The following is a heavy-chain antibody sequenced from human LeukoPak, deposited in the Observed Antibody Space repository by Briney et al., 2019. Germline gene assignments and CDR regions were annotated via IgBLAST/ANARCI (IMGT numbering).Heavy chain of an antibody. Sequence: ASVKVSCKASGYTFTGYYMHWVRQAPGQGLEWMGWINPNSGGTNYAQKFQGRGTMTRDTSISTAYMELSRLRSDDTAVYYCASLTDVYNHLFDYCGQGTLVTVSS. J-gene: IGHJ4*02. CDR3: ASLTDVYNHLFDY. V-gene: IGHV1-2*02. CDR2: INPNSGGT. CDR1: GYTFTGYY. D-gene: IGHD5-24*01.